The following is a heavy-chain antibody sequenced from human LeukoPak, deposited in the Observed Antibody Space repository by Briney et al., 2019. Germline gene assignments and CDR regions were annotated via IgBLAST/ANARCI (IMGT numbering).Heavy chain of an antibody. J-gene: IGHJ3*02. D-gene: IGHD3-22*01. CDR1: GLTFSTYA. CDR3: AIPYDSSGYYYGDAFDI. CDR2: IGGSGAGT. V-gene: IGHV3-23*01. Sequence: GGSLRLSCAASGLTFSTYAMSWVRQAPGKGLEWVSTIGGSGAGTYYADSVKGRFTISRDNSKNTLYLQMNSLRAEDTAVYYCAIPYDSSGYYYGDAFDIWGQGTMVTVSS.